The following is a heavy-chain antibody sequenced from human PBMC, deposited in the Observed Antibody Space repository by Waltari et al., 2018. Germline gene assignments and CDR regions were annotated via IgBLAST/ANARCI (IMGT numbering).Heavy chain of an antibody. J-gene: IGHJ4*02. V-gene: IGHV3-21*01. CDR1: GFTFRSYS. Sequence: EVQLVESGGGLVKPGGSLRLSCAASGFTFRSYSMNWVRQAPGKGVEWVSSISSSSSYIYYADSVKGRFTISRDNAKNSLYLQMNSLRAEDTAVYYCARGESRQVPPGYWGQGTLVTVSS. CDR2: ISSSSSYI. CDR3: ARGESRQVPPGY.